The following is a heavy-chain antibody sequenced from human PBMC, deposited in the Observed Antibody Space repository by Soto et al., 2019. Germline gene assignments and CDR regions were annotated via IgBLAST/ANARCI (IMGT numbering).Heavy chain of an antibody. D-gene: IGHD2-8*02. CDR3: ARGKITGLFDY. CDR1: GGSFSGYY. Sequence: PSETLSLTCAVYGGSFSGYYWTWIRQPPGTGLEWIGEINHSGSTNYNPSLKSRVTISVDMSKNQFSLKLTSVTAADTAVYYCARGKITGLFDYWGQGTLVTVSS. V-gene: IGHV4-34*01. CDR2: INHSGST. J-gene: IGHJ4*02.